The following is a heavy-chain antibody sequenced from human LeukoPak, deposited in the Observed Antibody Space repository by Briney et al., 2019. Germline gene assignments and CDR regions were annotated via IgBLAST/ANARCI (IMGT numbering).Heavy chain of an antibody. CDR3: ARDYDPYDAFDI. D-gene: IGHD3-22*01. V-gene: IGHV1-69*01. J-gene: IGHJ3*02. Sequence: SVKVSCKASGGTFISYAISWVRQAPGQGLEWMGGIIPIFGTANYAQKFQGRVTITADESTSTAYMELSSLRSEDTAVYYCARDYDPYDAFDIWGQGTMVTVSS. CDR1: GGTFISYA. CDR2: IIPIFGTA.